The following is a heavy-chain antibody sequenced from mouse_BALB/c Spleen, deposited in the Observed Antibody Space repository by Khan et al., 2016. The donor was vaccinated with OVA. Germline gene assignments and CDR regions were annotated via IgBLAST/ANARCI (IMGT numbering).Heavy chain of an antibody. V-gene: IGHV1S81*02. CDR1: GYTFTSYY. CDR2: INPSSGGT. Sequence: VQLQQSGAELGKPGASVRLSCKASGYTFTSYYLYWVKQRPGQGLEWIGDINPSSGGTNFNEKFKSKATLTVDKSSSTAYIQLNSLTSEDSAVYYCTRSGYGSFAYWGQGTLVTVSA. CDR3: TRSGYGSFAY. J-gene: IGHJ3*01. D-gene: IGHD2-2*01.